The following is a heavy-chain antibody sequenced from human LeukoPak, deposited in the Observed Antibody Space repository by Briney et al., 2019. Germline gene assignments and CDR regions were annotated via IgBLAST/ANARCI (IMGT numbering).Heavy chain of an antibody. J-gene: IGHJ4*02. CDR2: IKHDGSEE. CDR3: ATDRGWRTSGYYLYYFES. D-gene: IGHD3-3*01. V-gene: IGHV3-7*01. CDR1: GFTFSNYA. Sequence: GGSLRLSCAASGFTFSNYAMHWVRQAPGKGLEWVASIKHDGSEEYYVDSVRGRFTISRDNTKSSLYLQMSSLRAEDTAVYYCATDRGWRTSGYYLYYFESWGQGTLVTVSS.